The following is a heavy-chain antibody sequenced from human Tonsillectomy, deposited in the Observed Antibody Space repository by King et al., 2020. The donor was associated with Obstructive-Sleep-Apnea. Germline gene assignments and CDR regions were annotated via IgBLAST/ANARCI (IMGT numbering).Heavy chain of an antibody. Sequence: LQLQESGPGLVKPSQTLSLICTVSGGSISSGDYYWSWIRQHPGKGLEWIGYIYYSGTTYYNPSLKSRVTISEDTSKNEFSLKVNSVTAADTAVYFCARCGYGGYDFPPHFDYWGQGTLVTVSS. CDR1: GGSISSGDYY. V-gene: IGHV4-31*03. J-gene: IGHJ4*02. CDR2: IYYSGTT. CDR3: ARCGYGGYDFPPHFDY. D-gene: IGHD5-12*01.